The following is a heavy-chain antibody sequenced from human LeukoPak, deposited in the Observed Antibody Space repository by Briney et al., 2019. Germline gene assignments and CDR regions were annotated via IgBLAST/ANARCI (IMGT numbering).Heavy chain of an antibody. J-gene: IGHJ4*02. CDR3: AKDGTTTITFDY. Sequence: PGGSLRLSCAASGFTFRSYAMSLVRQGPGKGLEWVSVISGSGGSTYYRDSVKGRFTISSDNSKNTLYLQMNSLRDEDTAVYYCAKDGTTTITFDYWGQGTLVTVSS. CDR1: GFTFRSYA. V-gene: IGHV3-23*01. CDR2: ISGSGGST. D-gene: IGHD1-1*01.